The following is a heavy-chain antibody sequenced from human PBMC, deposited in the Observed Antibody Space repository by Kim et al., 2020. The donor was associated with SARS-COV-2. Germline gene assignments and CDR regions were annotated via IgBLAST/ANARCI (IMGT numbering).Heavy chain of an antibody. J-gene: IGHJ6*02. CDR3: ARATYYDFWSGQFYGMDV. CDR2: ISSSSSTI. Sequence: GGSLRLSCAASGFTFSSYSMNWVRQAPGKGLEWVSYISSSSSTIYYADSVKGRFTISRDNAKNSLYLQMNSLRDEDTAVYYCARATYYDFWSGQFYGMDVWGPGTTLTVS. D-gene: IGHD3-3*01. V-gene: IGHV3-48*02. CDR1: GFTFSSYS.